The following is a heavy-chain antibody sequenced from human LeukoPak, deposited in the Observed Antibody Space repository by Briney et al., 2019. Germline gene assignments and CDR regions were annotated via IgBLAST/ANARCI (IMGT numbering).Heavy chain of an antibody. Sequence: GGSLRLSCAASGFTFSSYAMSWVRQAPGKGLEWVSAISGSGGSTYYGDSVKGQFTISRDNSKNTLYLQMNSLRAEDTAVYYCAKGRGPMVRGAAENWGQGTLVTVSS. J-gene: IGHJ4*02. D-gene: IGHD3-10*01. V-gene: IGHV3-23*01. CDR2: ISGSGGST. CDR3: AKGRGPMVRGAAEN. CDR1: GFTFSSYA.